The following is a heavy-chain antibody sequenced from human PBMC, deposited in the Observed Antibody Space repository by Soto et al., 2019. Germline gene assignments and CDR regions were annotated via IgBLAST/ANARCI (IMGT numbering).Heavy chain of an antibody. V-gene: IGHV3-33*01. D-gene: IGHD5-18*01. CDR1: GFTFSSYG. CDR2: IWNDGSNK. Sequence: GESLRLSCAVSGFTFSSYGMHWVRQAPGKGLEWVAVIWNDGSNKYYADSVKGRFTISRDNSKNTLYLQMNSLRAEDTAVYYCSRDTAAPSMVSDGTPLETGLDVWGQGTTVTVSS. CDR3: SRDTAAPSMVSDGTPLETGLDV. J-gene: IGHJ6*02.